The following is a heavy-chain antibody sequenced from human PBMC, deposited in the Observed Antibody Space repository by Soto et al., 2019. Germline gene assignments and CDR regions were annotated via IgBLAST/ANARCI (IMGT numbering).Heavy chain of an antibody. CDR2: IYYSGST. D-gene: IGHD3-9*01. J-gene: IGHJ5*02. CDR1: GGSISSYY. CDR3: ARTIRDYDILTGYSAYNWFDP. Sequence: SETLSLTCTVSGGSISSYYWSWIRQPPGKGLEWIGYIYYSGSTNYNPSLKSRVTISVDTSKNQFSLKLSSVTAADTAVYYCARTIRDYDILTGYSAYNWFDPWGQGTLVTVSS. V-gene: IGHV4-59*08.